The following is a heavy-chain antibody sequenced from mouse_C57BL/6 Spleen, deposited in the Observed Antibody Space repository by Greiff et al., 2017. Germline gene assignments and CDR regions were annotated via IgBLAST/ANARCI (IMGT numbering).Heavy chain of an antibody. D-gene: IGHD1-1*01. CDR3: ARLLNYYGSSYYYAMDY. J-gene: IGHJ4*01. CDR2: ISSGGSYT. CDR1: GFTFSSYG. Sequence: EVKLQESGGDLVKPGGSLKLSCAASGFTFSSYGMSWVRQTPDKRLEWVATISSGGSYTYYPDSVKGRFTISRDNAKNTLYLQMSSLKSEDTAMYYCARLLNYYGSSYYYAMDYWGQGTSVTVSS. V-gene: IGHV5-6*01.